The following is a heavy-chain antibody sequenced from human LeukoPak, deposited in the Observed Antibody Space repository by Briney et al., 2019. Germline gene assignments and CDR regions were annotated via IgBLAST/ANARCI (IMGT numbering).Heavy chain of an antibody. J-gene: IGHJ4*02. CDR3: ARFLIGGGSPHYFDY. Sequence: GASVKVSCKASGGTFSSYAISWVRQAPGQGLEWMGWISAYNGNTSYAQKFQGRVIMTTDTLTSTAYMELMSLRSDDTAVYYCARFLIGGGSPHYFDYWGQGTLVTVSS. CDR2: ISAYNGNT. D-gene: IGHD2-15*01. V-gene: IGHV1-18*01. CDR1: GGTFSSYA.